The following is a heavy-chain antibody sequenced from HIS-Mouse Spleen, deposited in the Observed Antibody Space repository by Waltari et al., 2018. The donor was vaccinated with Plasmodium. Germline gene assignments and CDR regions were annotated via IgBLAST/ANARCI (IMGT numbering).Heavy chain of an antibody. D-gene: IGHD3-10*01. J-gene: IGHJ4*02. CDR1: AGSFSGYY. CDR3: ASSGSGSYYY. Sequence: QVQLQQWGAGLLKPSATLSLPCAVYAGSFSGYYWSWTRRPPGKGLEWIGEINHSGSTNYNPSLKSRVTISVDTSKNQFSLKLSSVTAADTAVYYCASSGSGSYYYWGQGTLVTVSS. V-gene: IGHV4-34*01. CDR2: INHSGST.